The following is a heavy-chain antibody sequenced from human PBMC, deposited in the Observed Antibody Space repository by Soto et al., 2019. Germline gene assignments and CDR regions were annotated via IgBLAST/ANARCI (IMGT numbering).Heavy chain of an antibody. D-gene: IGHD6-13*01. CDR1: GFTFSSYG. J-gene: IGHJ6*02. Sequence: QVQLVESGGGVVQPGRSLRRSCAASGFTFSSYGMHWVRQAPGKGLEWVAVISYDGSNKYDADSVKGRFTISRYNSKKTLYLQMNSLRAEDPAVYYCAKLYHRNLRSSWDGDYGMDVWGQGTTGTVSS. CDR2: ISYDGSNK. V-gene: IGHV3-30*18. CDR3: AKLYHRNLRSSWDGDYGMDV.